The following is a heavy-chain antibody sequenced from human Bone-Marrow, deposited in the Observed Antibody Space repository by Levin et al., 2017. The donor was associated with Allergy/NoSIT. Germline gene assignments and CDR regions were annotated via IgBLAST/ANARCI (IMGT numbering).Heavy chain of an antibody. CDR2: IRDRANSYST. V-gene: IGHV3-72*01. Sequence: GGSLRLSCAASGFTFSDHYMDWVRQTPGKGLEWVGRIRDRANSYSTEYAASVKGRFTISGDDSENSLYLHMNSLKTEDTAVYYCARSSSGNDFQFWGQGTLVTVSA. D-gene: IGHD1-1*01. CDR1: GFTFSDHY. J-gene: IGHJ4*02. CDR3: ARSSSGNDFQF.